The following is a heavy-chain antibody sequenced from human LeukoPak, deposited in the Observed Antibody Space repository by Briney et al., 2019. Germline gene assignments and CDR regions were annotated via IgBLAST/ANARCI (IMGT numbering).Heavy chain of an antibody. V-gene: IGHV3-7*01. J-gene: IGHJ6*03. CDR3: ARDKGTITPRGYYYYMDV. CDR1: GFTFSNYW. CDR2: IKQDGSEK. D-gene: IGHD5-24*01. Sequence: GGSLRLSCAASGFTFSNYWMSWVRQAPGKGLEWVAKIKQDGSEKYYVDSMKGRFTVSRDNAKNSLYLQMNNLRAEDTAVYYCARDKGTITPRGYYYYMDVWGRGTTVTVSS.